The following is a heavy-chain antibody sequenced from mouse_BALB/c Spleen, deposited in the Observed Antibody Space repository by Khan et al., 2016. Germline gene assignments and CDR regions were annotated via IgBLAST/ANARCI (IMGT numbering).Heavy chain of an antibody. CDR1: GFNIKDYY. Sequence: VQLQQSGAELVRPGALVKLSCKASGFNIKDYYMHWVKQRPEQGLEWIGWIDPENGNTIYDPKFQGKASITADTSSNTAYLQLSSLTSEDTAVYYCAAMDYWGRGTSVTVSS. V-gene: IGHV14-1*02. CDR3: AAMDY. CDR2: IDPENGNT. J-gene: IGHJ4*01.